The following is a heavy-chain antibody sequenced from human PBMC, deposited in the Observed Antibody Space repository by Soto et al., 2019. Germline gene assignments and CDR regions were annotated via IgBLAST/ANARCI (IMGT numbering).Heavy chain of an antibody. CDR1: CGSIRSGDYY. CDR2: IYYTGST. D-gene: IGHD3-22*01. V-gene: IGHV4-30-4*01. Sequence: SETLSLTCSVSCGSIRSGDYYWSWIRQPPGKGLEWIGYIYYTGSTYYNPSLKSRLSISVETSKNQFSLKLSSVTAADTAVYYCARAFDDSSGYYGGLGYWGQGTLVTVSS. CDR3: ARAFDDSSGYYGGLGY. J-gene: IGHJ4*02.